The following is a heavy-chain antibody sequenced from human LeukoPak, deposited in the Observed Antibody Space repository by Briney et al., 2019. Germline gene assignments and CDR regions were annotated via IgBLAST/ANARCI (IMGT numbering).Heavy chain of an antibody. V-gene: IGHV3-74*01. CDR1: GFTFSDHW. Sequence: GGSLRLSCVGSGFTFSDHWMHWVRQAPGKGLVWVSRIRNDGGETNYADSVKGRFTISRDNAKNTLFLQMNSLRAEDTAVYYCSRVRASFDYWGQGTLDTVAS. J-gene: IGHJ4*02. CDR3: SRVRASFDY. D-gene: IGHD3-10*01. CDR2: IRNDGGET.